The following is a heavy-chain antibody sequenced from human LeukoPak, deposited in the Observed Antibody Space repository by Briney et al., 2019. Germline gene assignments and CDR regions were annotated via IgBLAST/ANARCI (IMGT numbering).Heavy chain of an antibody. D-gene: IGHD6-19*01. V-gene: IGHV3-48*01. CDR2: IGANSGDR. CDR1: GFTFKDSS. J-gene: IGHJ3*01. Sequence: GGSLRLSCDNSGFTFKDSSMKSGRQGPGKGLEWISYIGANSGDRFYADSVRDRFTASRDNGRNSHFLQLSSLSAEHTAVSYFTVSYTSSKAVVYGGGFDVWGQGTMVTVSS. CDR3: TVSYTSSKAVVYGGGFDV.